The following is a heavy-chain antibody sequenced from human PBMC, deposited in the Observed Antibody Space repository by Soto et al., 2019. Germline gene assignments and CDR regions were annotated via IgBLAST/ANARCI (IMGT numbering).Heavy chain of an antibody. J-gene: IGHJ2*01. Sequence: QVQLEESGPGLVKPSETLSLTCSVSGDSVSSGSYYWSWIRQTPGKGLEWIGSVFHSGSTNYNPSLRSRLTISVDTSKKQLSLMLSTVTASATAVYFCSRWRTAATAYWYSDLWGRGTRVT. V-gene: IGHV4-61*01. D-gene: IGHD2-15*01. CDR1: GDSVSSGSYY. CDR2: VFHSGST. CDR3: SRWRTAATAYWYSDL.